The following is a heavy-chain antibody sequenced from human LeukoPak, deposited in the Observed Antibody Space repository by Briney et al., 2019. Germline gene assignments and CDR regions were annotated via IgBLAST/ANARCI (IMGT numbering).Heavy chain of an antibody. CDR1: GGSISSSSYY. CDR3: ARGLRGGLPSDY. CDR2: IYYSGST. V-gene: IGHV4-39*01. J-gene: IGHJ4*02. Sequence: SETLSLTCTVSGGSISSSSYYWGWIRQPPGKGLEWIGSIYYSGSTYYSPSLKSRVTISVDTSKNQFSLKLSSVTAADTAVYYCARGLRGGLPSDYWGQGTLVTVSS. D-gene: IGHD1-26*01.